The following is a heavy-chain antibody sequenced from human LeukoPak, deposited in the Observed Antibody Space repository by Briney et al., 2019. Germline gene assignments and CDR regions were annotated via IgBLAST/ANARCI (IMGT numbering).Heavy chain of an antibody. CDR3: AKGVYSTSWWSVDY. CDR1: GFTVSSNY. Sequence: GGSLRLSCAASGFTVSSNYMSWVRQAPGKGLEWVSVIYSGGSTYYADSVRGRFTISRDNSKDTLCLQVSSLRAEDTAVYYCAKGVYSTSWWSVDYWGQGTLVTVSS. D-gene: IGHD2-2*01. J-gene: IGHJ4*02. V-gene: IGHV3-53*01. CDR2: IYSGGST.